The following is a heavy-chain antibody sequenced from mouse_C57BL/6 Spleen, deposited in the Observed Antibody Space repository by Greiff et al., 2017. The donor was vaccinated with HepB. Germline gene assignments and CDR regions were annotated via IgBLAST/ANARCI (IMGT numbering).Heavy chain of an antibody. D-gene: IGHD1-1*02. CDR3: AKYGVDY. V-gene: IGHV2-9-1*01. Sequence: VKLVESGPGLVAPSQSLSITCTVSGFSLTSYAISWVRQPPGKGLEWVGVIWTGGGTNYNLALKSRLSISKNNSKSRVFLKMNSLQTDDTARYYCAKYGVDYWGQGTTLSVSS. J-gene: IGHJ2*01. CDR2: IWTGGGT. CDR1: GFSLTSYA.